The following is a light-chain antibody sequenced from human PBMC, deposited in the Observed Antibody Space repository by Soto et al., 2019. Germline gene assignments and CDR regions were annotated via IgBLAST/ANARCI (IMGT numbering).Light chain of an antibody. J-gene: IGKJ2*01. V-gene: IGKV3-20*01. Sequence: EIVLTQSPGTLSLSPGERATLSCRASQSVSSSYLAWYQQKPGQAPRLLIYNASSRATGIPDRFSGSGSGTDFTLTISRLEPEDSAVYYCHQYDKAPQTFGQGTKVDIK. CDR3: HQYDKAPQT. CDR2: NAS. CDR1: QSVSSSY.